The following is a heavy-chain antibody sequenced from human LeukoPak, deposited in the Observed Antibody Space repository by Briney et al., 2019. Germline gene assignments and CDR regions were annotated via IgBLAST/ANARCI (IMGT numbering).Heavy chain of an antibody. CDR2: ISYRGST. CDR1: GGSIASYY. CDR3: ARGGSRDGYNLGAFDI. D-gene: IGHD5-24*01. J-gene: IGHJ3*02. V-gene: IGHV4-59*12. Sequence: SETLSLTCTVSGGSIASYYWSWIRQFPGKGLEWIGYISYRGSTSCNPSLNSRVSISLDTSKNQFSLQLNSVTPEDTAVYYCARGGSRDGYNLGAFDIWGQGTMVTVSS.